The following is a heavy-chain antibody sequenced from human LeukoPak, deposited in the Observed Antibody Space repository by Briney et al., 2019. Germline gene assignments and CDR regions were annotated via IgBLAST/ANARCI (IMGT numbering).Heavy chain of an antibody. J-gene: IGHJ4*02. V-gene: IGHV4-59*12. CDR1: GGSISSYY. Sequence: ETLSLTCTVSGGSISSYYWSWIRQPPGKGLEWIGYIYYSGSTNYNPSLKSRVTISVDTSKNQFSLKLSSVTAADTAVYYCGGGYYGSGVSTTDYWGQGTLVTVSS. D-gene: IGHD3-10*01. CDR3: GGGYYGSGVSTTDY. CDR2: IYYSGST.